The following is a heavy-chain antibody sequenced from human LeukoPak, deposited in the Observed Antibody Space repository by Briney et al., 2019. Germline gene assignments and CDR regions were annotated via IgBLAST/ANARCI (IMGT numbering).Heavy chain of an antibody. Sequence: GGSLRLSCAASGFTFSSYSMNWVRQAPGKGLEWVANIKQDGSDKYYVDSVKGRFTISRDNAKNSLYIQMNSLRAEDTAVYYCARDCGWGCNWDYNTYYFDYWGQGTLVTVSS. V-gene: IGHV3-7*01. CDR1: GFTFSSYS. CDR2: IKQDGSDK. J-gene: IGHJ4*02. CDR3: ARDCGWGCNWDYNTYYFDY. D-gene: IGHD1-7*01.